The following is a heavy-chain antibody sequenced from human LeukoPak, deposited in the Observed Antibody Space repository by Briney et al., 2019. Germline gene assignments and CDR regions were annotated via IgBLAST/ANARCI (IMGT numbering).Heavy chain of an antibody. CDR3: ARGPNYDFWSGYLKAYYYYYMDV. CDR2: IIPIFGTA. D-gene: IGHD3-3*01. J-gene: IGHJ6*03. V-gene: IGHV1-69*05. CDR1: GGTFSSYA. Sequence: ASVKVSCKASGGTFSSYAISWVRQAPGQGLEWMGGIIPIFGTANYAQKFQGRVTITRNTSISTAYMELSSLRSEDTAVYYCARGPNYDFWSGYLKAYYYYYMDVWGKGTTVTVSS.